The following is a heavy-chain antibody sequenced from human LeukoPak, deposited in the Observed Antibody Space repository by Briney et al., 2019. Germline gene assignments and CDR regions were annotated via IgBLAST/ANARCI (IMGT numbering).Heavy chain of an antibody. CDR3: AKDRFGSGGPNWFGP. CDR1: GFTFSRYA. J-gene: IGHJ5*02. V-gene: IGHV3-23*01. CDR2: ISGSGGET. D-gene: IGHD3-10*01. Sequence: PGGSLRLSCAGSGFTFSRYAMSWVRHVPGEGLEWVSAISGSGGETFSTDSVKGRFTIARDNSKNTLYLQMNNLRAEDTAVYYCAKDRFGSGGPNWFGPWGQGTLVTVSS.